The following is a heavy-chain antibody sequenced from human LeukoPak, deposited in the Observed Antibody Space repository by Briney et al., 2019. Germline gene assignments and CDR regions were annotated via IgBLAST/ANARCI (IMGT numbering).Heavy chain of an antibody. D-gene: IGHD3-10*01. Sequence: SETLSLTCTVSGGSISSYYWSWIRQPPGKGLEWIGYIYYSGSTNYNPSLKSRVTISVDTSKNQFSLKLSSVTAADTAVYYCARDGFTMVRGLISLDYWGQGTLVTVSS. CDR3: ARDGFTMVRGLISLDY. CDR1: GGSISSYY. J-gene: IGHJ4*02. CDR2: IYYSGST. V-gene: IGHV4-59*01.